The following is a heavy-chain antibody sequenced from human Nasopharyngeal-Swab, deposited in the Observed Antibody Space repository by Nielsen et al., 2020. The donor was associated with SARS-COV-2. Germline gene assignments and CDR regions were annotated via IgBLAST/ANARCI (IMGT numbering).Heavy chain of an antibody. Sequence: GGSLRRSCAASGFTFSSYGMHWVRQAPGKGLEWVAVIWYDGSNKYYADSVKGRFTISRDNSKNTLYLQMNSLRAEDTAVYYCARAYSSSWYYGYWGQGTLVTVSS. J-gene: IGHJ4*02. CDR3: ARAYSSSWYYGY. V-gene: IGHV3-33*01. CDR1: GFTFSSYG. CDR2: IWYDGSNK. D-gene: IGHD6-13*01.